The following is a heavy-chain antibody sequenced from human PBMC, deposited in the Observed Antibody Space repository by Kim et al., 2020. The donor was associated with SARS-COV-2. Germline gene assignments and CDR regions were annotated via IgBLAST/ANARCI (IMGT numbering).Heavy chain of an antibody. J-gene: IGHJ4*02. CDR2: IKSKTDGGTT. D-gene: IGHD3-3*01. V-gene: IGHV3-15*01. CDR1: GFTFSNAW. CDR3: TTEYYDFWSARELGGY. Sequence: GGSLRLSCAASGFTFSNAWMSWVRQAPGKGLEWVGRIKSKTDGGTTDYAAPVKGRFTISRDDSKNTLYLQMNSLKTEDTAVYYCTTEYYDFWSARELGGYWGQGTLVTVSS.